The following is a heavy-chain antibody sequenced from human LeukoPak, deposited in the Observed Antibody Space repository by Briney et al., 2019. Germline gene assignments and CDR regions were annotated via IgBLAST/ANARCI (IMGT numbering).Heavy chain of an antibody. CDR3: ARETHYYDSSGQAPFAFDI. J-gene: IGHJ3*02. Sequence: SETLSLTCTVSGGSISSSSYYWGWIRQPPGKGLEWIGSIYYSGSTYYNPSLKSRVTISVDTSKNQFSLKLSSVTAADTAVYYCARETHYYDSSGQAPFAFDIWGQGTMVTVSS. D-gene: IGHD3-22*01. V-gene: IGHV4-39*07. CDR1: GGSISSSSYY. CDR2: IYYSGST.